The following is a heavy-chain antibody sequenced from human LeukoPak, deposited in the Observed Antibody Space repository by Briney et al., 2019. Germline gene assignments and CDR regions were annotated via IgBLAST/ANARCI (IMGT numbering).Heavy chain of an antibody. CDR3: ARGRTGADFDY. CDR1: GVSVMSYD. J-gene: IGHJ4*02. V-gene: IGHV4-4*07. CDR2: IYTSGST. Sequence: SETLSLTSTVSGVSVMSYDWGWIRRPAGKGLEWIGRIYTSGSTNYNPSLKSRVTMSEDTSKNQFSLKLSSVPAADTAVYYCARGRTGADFDYWGQGTPVTVSS. D-gene: IGHD4/OR15-4a*01.